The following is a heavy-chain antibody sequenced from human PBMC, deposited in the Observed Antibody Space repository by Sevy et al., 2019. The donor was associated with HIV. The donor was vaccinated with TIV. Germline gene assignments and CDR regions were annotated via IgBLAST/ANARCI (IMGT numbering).Heavy chain of an antibody. CDR1: GFTFSSYG. CDR3: AKGTNLRCGSGSYYAWYYFDY. CDR2: ISYDGSNK. D-gene: IGHD3-10*01. Sequence: GGSLRLSCAASGFTFSSYGMHWVRQAPGKGLEWVAVISYDGSNKYYADSVKGRFTISRDNSKNTLYLQMNSLRAEDTAVYYCAKGTNLRCGSGSYYAWYYFDYWGQGTLVTVSS. V-gene: IGHV3-30*18. J-gene: IGHJ4*02.